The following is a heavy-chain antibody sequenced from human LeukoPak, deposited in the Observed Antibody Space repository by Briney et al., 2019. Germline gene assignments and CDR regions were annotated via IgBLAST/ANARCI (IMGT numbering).Heavy chain of an antibody. J-gene: IGHJ4*02. V-gene: IGHV3-64D*06. CDR2: ISMNVQTT. D-gene: IGHD1-1*01. CDR3: VREGLERRTNFDC. CDR1: GFTFTSHV. Sequence: GGSLRLSCSASGFTFTSHVMHWVRQAPGKGLQYVSGISMNVQTTYYAGSVKGRFTVSRDSSKNTVYLQMNSLTAEDTAVYYCVREGLERRTNFDCWRQGTLV.